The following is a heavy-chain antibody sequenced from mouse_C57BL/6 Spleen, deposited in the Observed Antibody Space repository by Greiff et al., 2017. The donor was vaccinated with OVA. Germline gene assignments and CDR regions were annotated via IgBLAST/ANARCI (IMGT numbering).Heavy chain of an antibody. CDR3: ESRDYGSRPYAMGY. Sequence: QVQLKQPGAELVKPGASVKMSCKASGYTFTSYWITWVKQRPGQGLEWIGDIYPGSGSTNYNEKFKSKATLTVDTASSTAYMQLSRLTAEDSAVYYCESRDYGSRPYAMGYWGQGTSVTVSS. D-gene: IGHD1-1*01. CDR1: GYTFTSYW. CDR2: IYPGSGST. J-gene: IGHJ4*01. V-gene: IGHV1-55*01.